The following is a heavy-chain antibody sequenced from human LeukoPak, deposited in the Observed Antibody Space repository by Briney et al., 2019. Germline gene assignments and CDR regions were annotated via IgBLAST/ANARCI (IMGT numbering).Heavy chain of an antibody. CDR2: IWYDGSNK. V-gene: IGHV3-33*01. D-gene: IGHD4-11*01. J-gene: IGHJ3*02. CDR1: GFTFSSYG. CDR3: ARVSTRSRAFDI. Sequence: PGGSLRLSCAASGFTFSSYGMHWVRQAPGKGLEWVAVIWYDGSNKYYADSVKGRFTISRDNAKNSLYLQMNSLRAEDTAVYYCARVSTRSRAFDIWGQGTMVTVSS.